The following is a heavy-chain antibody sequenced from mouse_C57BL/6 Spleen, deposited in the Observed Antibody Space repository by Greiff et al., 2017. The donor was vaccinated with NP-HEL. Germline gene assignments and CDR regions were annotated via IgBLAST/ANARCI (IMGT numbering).Heavy chain of an antibody. J-gene: IGHJ2*01. CDR3: ARGLGRWYFDY. CDR1: GYAFSSYW. D-gene: IGHD4-1*01. Sequence: VQLQESGAELVKPGASVKISCKASGYAFSSYWMNWVKQRPGKGLEWIGQIYPGDGDTNYNGKFKGKATLTADKSSSTAYMQLSSLTSEDSAVYFCARGLGRWYFDYWGQGTTLTVSS. CDR2: IYPGDGDT. V-gene: IGHV1-80*01.